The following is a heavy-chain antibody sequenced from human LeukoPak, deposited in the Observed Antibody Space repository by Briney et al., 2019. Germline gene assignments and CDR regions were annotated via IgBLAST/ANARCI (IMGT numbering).Heavy chain of an antibody. CDR3: ASKSYSGSYTFGY. CDR1: GGSISISKW. V-gene: IGHV4-4*02. D-gene: IGHD1-26*01. CDR2: IYHSGSA. J-gene: IGHJ4*02. Sequence: SETLSLTCAVSGGSISISKWWSWVRQPPGQGLEWIGEIYHSGSANYNPSLKSRVTISVDKSKNQFSLNLNSVTAADTAVYYCASKSYSGSYTFGYWGQGTLVTVSS.